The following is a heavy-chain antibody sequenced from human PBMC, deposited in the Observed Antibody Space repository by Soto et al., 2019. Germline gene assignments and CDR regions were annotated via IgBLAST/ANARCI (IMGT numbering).Heavy chain of an antibody. Sequence: SETLSLTCGVSGASVSSSHWWTWVRQPPGKGLEWIGEIYHVGFTSYNPSLKSRVTISVDTSKNQFSLKLSSVTAADTAVYYCARAAKITMVRGVPRGWFDPWGQGTLVTVSS. CDR1: GASVSSSHW. J-gene: IGHJ5*02. CDR3: ARAAKITMVRGVPRGWFDP. V-gene: IGHV4-4*02. CDR2: IYHVGFT. D-gene: IGHD3-10*01.